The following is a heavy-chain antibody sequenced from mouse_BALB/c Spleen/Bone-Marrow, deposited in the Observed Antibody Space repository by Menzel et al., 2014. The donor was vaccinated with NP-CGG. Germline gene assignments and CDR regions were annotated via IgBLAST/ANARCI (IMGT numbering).Heavy chain of an antibody. J-gene: IGHJ4*01. V-gene: IGHV1-87*01. Sequence: VQLQQSGAELARPGASVKLSCKASGYTFTSYWMQWVKQRPGQGLEWIGAIYPGDGDTRYTQKFKGKATLTADKSSSTAYMQLSSLASEDSAVYYCVRDYRYYAMDYWGQGTSVTVSS. D-gene: IGHD2-14*01. CDR1: GYTFTSYW. CDR3: VRDYRYYAMDY. CDR2: IYPGDGDT.